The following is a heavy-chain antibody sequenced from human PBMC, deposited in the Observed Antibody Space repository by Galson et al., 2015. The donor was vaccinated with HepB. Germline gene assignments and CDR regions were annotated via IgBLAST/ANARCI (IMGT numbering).Heavy chain of an antibody. D-gene: IGHD3-22*01. CDR1: GGTFSSYA. Sequence: SVKVSCKASGGTFSSYAISWARQAPGQGLEWMGGIIPIFGTANYAQKFQGRVTITADESTSTAYMELSSLRSEDTAVYYCARDQGETYYDSSGVAFDIWGQGTMVTVSS. V-gene: IGHV1-69*13. CDR2: IIPIFGTA. J-gene: IGHJ3*02. CDR3: ARDQGETYYDSSGVAFDI.